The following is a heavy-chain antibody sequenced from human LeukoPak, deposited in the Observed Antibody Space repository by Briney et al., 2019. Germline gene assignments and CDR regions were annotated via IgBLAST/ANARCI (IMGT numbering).Heavy chain of an antibody. CDR3: ARGFRYDSSGLTYYFDY. D-gene: IGHD3-22*01. Sequence: KVSCKASGGPFSSYAISWVRQAPGQGLEWMGGIIPIFGTANYAQKFQGRVTITTDESTSTAYMELSSLRSEYTAVYYCARGFRYDSSGLTYYFDYWGQGTLVTVSS. CDR2: IIPIFGTA. CDR1: GGPFSSYA. V-gene: IGHV1-69*05. J-gene: IGHJ4*02.